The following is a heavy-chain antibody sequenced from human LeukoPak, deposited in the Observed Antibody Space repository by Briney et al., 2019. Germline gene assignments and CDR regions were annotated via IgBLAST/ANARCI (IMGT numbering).Heavy chain of an antibody. CDR3: ARAVVVARGLMAYFDY. V-gene: IGHV1-69*04. D-gene: IGHD3-10*01. CDR2: IIPIPGMA. Sequence: SVKVSCKSSGYTFTGYYMHWVRQAPGQGLEWMGRIIPIPGMANYAQKFQGRVTITADSSTSTAYMEVSSLRSEDTAVYYCARAVVVARGLMAYFDYWGQGTLVTVSS. CDR1: GYTFTGYY. J-gene: IGHJ4*02.